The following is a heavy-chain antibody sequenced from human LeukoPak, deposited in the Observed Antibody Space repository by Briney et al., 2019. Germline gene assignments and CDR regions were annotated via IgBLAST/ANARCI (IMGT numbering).Heavy chain of an antibody. Sequence: GGSLRLSCAASGFTFSNYDMHWVRQAPGKGLEWVAFIRYDGSNQYYADSVKGRFTISRDNSKNTLYLQMNSLRAEDTAVYYCARKDGLRWYRWGQGTLVTVSS. D-gene: IGHD4-23*01. CDR1: GFTFSNYD. V-gene: IGHV3-30*02. J-gene: IGHJ4*02. CDR3: ARKDGLRWYR. CDR2: IRYDGSNQ.